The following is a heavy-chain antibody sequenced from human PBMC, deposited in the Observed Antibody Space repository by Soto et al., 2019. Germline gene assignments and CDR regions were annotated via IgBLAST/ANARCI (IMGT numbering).Heavy chain of an antibody. CDR3: ATSNYDILTGYYKGQYYFDY. Sequence: ASVKVSCKVSGYTLTELSMHWVRQAPGKGLEWMGGFDPEDGETIYAQKFQGRVTMTEDTSTDTAYMELSSLRSEDTAVYYCATSNYDILTGYYKGQYYFDYWGQGTLVTVSS. CDR1: GYTLTELS. J-gene: IGHJ4*02. V-gene: IGHV1-24*01. D-gene: IGHD3-9*01. CDR2: FDPEDGET.